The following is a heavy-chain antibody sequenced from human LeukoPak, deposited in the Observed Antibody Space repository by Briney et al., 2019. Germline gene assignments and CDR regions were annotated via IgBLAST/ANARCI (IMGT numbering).Heavy chain of an antibody. CDR3: ARDLSSPGLYYYGMDV. Sequence: ASVKVSCKASGYTFTSYDINWVRQATGQGLEWMGIINPSGGSTSYAQKFQGRVTMTRDTSTSTVYMELSSLRSEDTAVYYCARDLSSPGLYYYGMDVWGQGTTVTVSS. CDR2: INPSGGST. CDR1: GYTFTSYD. V-gene: IGHV1-46*01. J-gene: IGHJ6*02.